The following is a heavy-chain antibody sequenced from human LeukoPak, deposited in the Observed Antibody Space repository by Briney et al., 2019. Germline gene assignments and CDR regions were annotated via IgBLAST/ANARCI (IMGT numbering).Heavy chain of an antibody. CDR2: TYYRSRWHN. CDR3: ARDLSPSPPRAWSDAFDI. Sequence: SQTLSLTCAISGDSVSSNSAAWNWIRQSPSRGLEWLGRTYYRSRWHNDYGVSVKSRISINPDTSKNQFSLQLNSVTPEDTAVYYCARDLSPSPPRAWSDAFDIWGQGTMVTVFS. D-gene: IGHD2-8*02. CDR1: GDSVSSNSAA. J-gene: IGHJ3*02. V-gene: IGHV6-1*01.